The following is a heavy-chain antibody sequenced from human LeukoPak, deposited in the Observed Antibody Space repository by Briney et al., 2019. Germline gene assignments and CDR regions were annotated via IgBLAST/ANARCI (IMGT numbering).Heavy chain of an antibody. CDR2: INSDGSST. D-gene: IGHD4-17*01. V-gene: IGHV3-74*01. J-gene: IGHJ4*02. CDR1: GFTFSSYW. Sequence: PGGSLRLSCAAPGFTFSSYWMHWVRQAPGKGLVWVSRINSDGSSTSYADSVKGRFTISRDNAKNTLYLQMNSLRAEDTAVYYCAREDDYGDYFLFDYWGQGTLVTVSS. CDR3: AREDDYGDYFLFDY.